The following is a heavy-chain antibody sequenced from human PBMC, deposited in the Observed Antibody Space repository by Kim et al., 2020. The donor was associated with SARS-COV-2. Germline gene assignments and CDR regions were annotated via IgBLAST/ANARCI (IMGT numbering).Heavy chain of an antibody. D-gene: IGHD3-10*01. CDR3: ARRFSTTWYFDY. J-gene: IGHJ4*02. V-gene: IGHV4-59*01. Sequence: NYHPAQKCRVTITIKTSKNQFTLKLSAVTTADTAVYYCARRFSTTWYFDYWGQGTLVNVSS.